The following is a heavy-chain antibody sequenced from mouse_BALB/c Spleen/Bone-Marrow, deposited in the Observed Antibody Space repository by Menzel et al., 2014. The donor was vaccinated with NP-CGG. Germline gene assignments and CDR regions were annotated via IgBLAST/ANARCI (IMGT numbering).Heavy chain of an antibody. Sequence: EVQLQQSGGGLVQPGGSLKLSCTASGFDFSRYWMSWVRQAPGKGLQWIGEINTESSTINYSPSLKDKFIISRDNSTNTLYLQMSKVRSEDSAIYYCARLTYYGLTDYWGQGSTLTVSS. CDR3: ARLTYYGLTDY. J-gene: IGHJ2*01. D-gene: IGHD1-1*01. V-gene: IGHV4-1*02. CDR1: GFDFSRYW. CDR2: INTESSTI.